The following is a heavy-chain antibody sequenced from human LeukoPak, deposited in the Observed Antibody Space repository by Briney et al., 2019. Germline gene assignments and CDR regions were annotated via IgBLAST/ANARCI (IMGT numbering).Heavy chain of an antibody. J-gene: IGHJ4*02. CDR2: IKQDGSEK. CDR1: GFTFSSYW. D-gene: IGHD3-9*01. CDR3: ARRKRAYYDMLTGYSYYFDY. Sequence: GGSLRLSCAASGFTFSSYWMSWVRQAPGKGLEWVSNIKQDGSEKYYVDSVKGRFTISRDNAKNSLYLQMNSLRAEDKAVYYCARRKRAYYDMLTGYSYYFDYWGQGTLVTVSS. V-gene: IGHV3-7*01.